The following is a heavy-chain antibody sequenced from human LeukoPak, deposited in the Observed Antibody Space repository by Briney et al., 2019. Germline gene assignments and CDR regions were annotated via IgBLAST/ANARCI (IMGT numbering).Heavy chain of an antibody. V-gene: IGHV3-48*03. CDR3: ARALYDFLTGYPAYFDY. CDR1: GFTFSNYE. Sequence: PGGSLRLSCAASGFTFSNYEMNWVRQAPGKGLEWVSYISSSGSTIYYADSVKGRFTISRDNAKNSLYLQMNSLRAEDTAVYYCARALYDFLTGYPAYFDYWGQGTLVTVSS. J-gene: IGHJ4*02. D-gene: IGHD3-9*01. CDR2: ISSSGSTI.